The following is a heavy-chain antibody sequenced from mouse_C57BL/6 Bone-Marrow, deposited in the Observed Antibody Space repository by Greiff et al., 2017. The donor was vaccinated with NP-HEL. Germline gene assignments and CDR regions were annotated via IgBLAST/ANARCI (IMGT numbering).Heavy chain of an antibody. Sequence: DVQLVESEGGLVQPGSSMKLSCTASGFTFSDYYMAWVRQVPEKGLEWVANINYDGSSTYYLDSLKSRFIISRDNAKNILYLQMSSLKSEDTATYYCARESFNYFYAMDYWGQGTSVTVSS. CDR2: INYDGSST. J-gene: IGHJ4*01. V-gene: IGHV5-16*01. D-gene: IGHD1-1*01. CDR3: ARESFNYFYAMDY. CDR1: GFTFSDYY.